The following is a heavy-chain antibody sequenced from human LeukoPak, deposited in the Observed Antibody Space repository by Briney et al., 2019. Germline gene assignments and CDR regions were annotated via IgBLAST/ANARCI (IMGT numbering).Heavy chain of an antibody. CDR2: ISSTSAYI. CDR1: GFALKSYS. CDR3: ARDLGDYGDYVDFDY. V-gene: IGHV3-21*04. Sequence: GGSLRLSCAGSGFALKSYSLSWVRQAPGKGLEWVSSISSTSAYIYYADSVKGRFTISRDNAKNSLYLQMNSLRAEDTAVYYCARDLGDYGDYVDFDYWGQGTLVTVSS. J-gene: IGHJ4*02. D-gene: IGHD4-17*01.